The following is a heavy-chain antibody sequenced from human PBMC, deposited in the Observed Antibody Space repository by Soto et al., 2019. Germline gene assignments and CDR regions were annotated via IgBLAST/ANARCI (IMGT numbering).Heavy chain of an antibody. CDR2: IIPVLTVT. CDR1: GSTFSSYA. Sequence: QVQLVQSGAEVRKPGSSVKVSCWAGGSTFSSYAVNWMRQAPGQGLEWIGRIIPVLTVTNYARRFQGRVTITADRSAKTAYMELTGLTSEDTAIYYCARRRYCGADCFAKFYYGMDVWGQGTTVTVSS. CDR3: ARRRYCGADCFAKFYYGMDV. J-gene: IGHJ6*02. V-gene: IGHV1-69*04. D-gene: IGHD2-21*02.